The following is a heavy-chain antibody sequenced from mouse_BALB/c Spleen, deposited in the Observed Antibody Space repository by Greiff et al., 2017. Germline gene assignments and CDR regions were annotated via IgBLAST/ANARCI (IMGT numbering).Heavy chain of an antibody. CDR2: ISYDGSN. CDR1: GYSITSGYY. D-gene: IGHD1-1*01. Sequence: EVQLQESGPGLVKPSQSLSLTCSVTGYSITSGYYWNWIRQFPGNKLEWMGYISYDGSNNYNPSLKNRISITRDTSKNQFFLKLNSVTTEDTATYYCATLITTFDYWGQGTTLTVSS. V-gene: IGHV3-6*02. J-gene: IGHJ2*01. CDR3: ATLITTFDY.